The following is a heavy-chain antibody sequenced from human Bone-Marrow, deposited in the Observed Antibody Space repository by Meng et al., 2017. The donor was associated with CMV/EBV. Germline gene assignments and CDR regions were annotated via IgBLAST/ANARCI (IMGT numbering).Heavy chain of an antibody. Sequence: GGSLRLSCAASGFTFSSYWMHWVRQAPGKGLEWVPSISSSSSYIYYADSVKGRFTISRDNAKNSLYLQMNSLRAEDTAVYYCATIGEYSSSWYHRLDYWGQGTLVTVSS. CDR2: ISSSSSYI. J-gene: IGHJ4*02. CDR3: ATIGEYSSSWYHRLDY. D-gene: IGHD6-13*01. V-gene: IGHV3-21*01. CDR1: GFTFSSYW.